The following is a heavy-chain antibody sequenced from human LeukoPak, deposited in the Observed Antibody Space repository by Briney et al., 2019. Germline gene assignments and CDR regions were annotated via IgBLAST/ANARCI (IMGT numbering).Heavy chain of an antibody. CDR1: GDSVSSNSAA. V-gene: IGHV6-1*01. CDR3: ARGGWDSSGFPDYYFDY. D-gene: IGHD6-19*01. J-gene: IGHJ4*02. CDR2: TYYRSKWYN. Sequence: PSQTLSLTCAISGDSVSSNSAAWNWIRQSPSRGLEWLGRTYYRSKWYNDYAVSVKSRITINPDTSKNQFSLQLNSVTPEDTAVYYCARGGWDSSGFPDYYFDYWGQGTLVTVSS.